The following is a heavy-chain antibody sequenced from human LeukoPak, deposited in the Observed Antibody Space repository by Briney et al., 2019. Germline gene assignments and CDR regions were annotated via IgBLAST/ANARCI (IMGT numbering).Heavy chain of an antibody. CDR3: ARDQGGVGY. J-gene: IGHJ4*02. CDR1: GFTFSSYE. Sequence: GGSLRLSCAASGFTFSSYEMNWVRQAPGKGLEWVSYISRSGSTIYYADSVKGRFTISRDNAKNSLYLQMNSLRAEDTAVYYCARDQGGVGYWGQGTLVTVSS. CDR2: ISRSGSTI. D-gene: IGHD3-16*01. V-gene: IGHV3-48*03.